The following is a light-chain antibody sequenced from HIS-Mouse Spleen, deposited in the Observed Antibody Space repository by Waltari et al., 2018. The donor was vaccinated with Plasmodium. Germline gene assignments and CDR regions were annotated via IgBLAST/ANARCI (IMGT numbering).Light chain of an antibody. CDR2: LGS. CDR3: MQALQTPRYT. CDR1: QSLLHSNGYNY. Sequence: DIVMTQSPLSLPVTPGEPASISCRSSQSLLHSNGYNYLDWYLQTPGQSPQLLIYLGSNRASGVPERFSGSGSGTDFTLKISRVEAEDVGVYYCMQALQTPRYTFGQGTKLEIK. J-gene: IGKJ2*01. V-gene: IGKV2-28*01.